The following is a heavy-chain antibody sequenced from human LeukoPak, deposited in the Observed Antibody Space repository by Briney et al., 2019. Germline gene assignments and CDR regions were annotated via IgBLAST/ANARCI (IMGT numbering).Heavy chain of an antibody. Sequence: SETLSLTCVVSGYPINNGHYWGWIRQPPGKGLEWIGSIFHSGSTYRNPSLKSRVTISVDTSKNQFSLNLRSVTAADTAVYYCARGRTPDIPLAGTGFDFDYWGQGTLVTVSS. CDR1: GYPINNGHY. J-gene: IGHJ4*02. V-gene: IGHV4-38-2*01. CDR3: ARGRTPDIPLAGTGFDFDY. CDR2: IFHSGST. D-gene: IGHD6-19*01.